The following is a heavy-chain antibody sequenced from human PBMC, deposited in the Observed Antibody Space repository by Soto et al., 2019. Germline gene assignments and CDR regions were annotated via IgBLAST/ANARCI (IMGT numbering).Heavy chain of an antibody. J-gene: IGHJ6*02. D-gene: IGHD5-18*01. CDR1: GFNFGAYG. Sequence: QVQLVESGGGVVQPGTSLRLACEASGFNFGAYGMHWVRQAPGKGLEWVAVISHDGTKTYYSDSVKGRFTVSRDNSKNTMYVQMVSLRPDDTAVYSCAKDRRDGYTTCSRCYGVDVWGLGTTVTVSS. V-gene: IGHV3-30*18. CDR3: AKDRRDGYTTCSRCYGVDV. CDR2: ISHDGTKT.